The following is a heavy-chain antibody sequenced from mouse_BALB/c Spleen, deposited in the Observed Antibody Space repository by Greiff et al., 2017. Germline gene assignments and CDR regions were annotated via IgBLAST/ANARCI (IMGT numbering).Heavy chain of an antibody. D-gene: IGHD2-1*01. Sequence: QVQLQQPGPELVKPGASVKISCKASGYAFSSSWMNWVKQRPGQGLEWIGRIYPGDGDTNYNGKFKGKATLTADKSSSTAYMQLSSLTSVDSAVYFCARGGDYGNFDYWGQGTTLTVSS. CDR1: GYAFSSSW. CDR2: IYPGDGDT. J-gene: IGHJ2*01. CDR3: ARGGDYGNFDY. V-gene: IGHV1-82*01.